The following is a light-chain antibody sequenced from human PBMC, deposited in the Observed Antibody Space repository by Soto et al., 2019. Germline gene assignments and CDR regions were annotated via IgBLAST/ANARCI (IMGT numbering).Light chain of an antibody. CDR1: DNIGSN. CDR3: QQSYKILT. J-gene: IGKJ4*01. Sequence: DIQLTQSTASLSASVGDRVTITCRARDNIGSNLNWYQHQTGTAPKLLIYAASSLKGGVPSRFSGSGDGTQFTLTIRGLHTEDFATYDCQQSYKILTFGGGTWVDI. V-gene: IGKV1-39*01. CDR2: AAS.